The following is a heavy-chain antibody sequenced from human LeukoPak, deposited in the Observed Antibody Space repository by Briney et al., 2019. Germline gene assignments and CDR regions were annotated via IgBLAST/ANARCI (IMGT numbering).Heavy chain of an antibody. D-gene: IGHD3-10*01. Sequence: PGGSLRLSCAASGLTLSDHYMDWVRQDPGKGLEWVSAISGSAVATYYADSVKGRFTISRDSSKNTLYLQMNSLRAEDTAVYYCAKDRGYGSGSYPGVYYFDYWGQGTLVTVSS. CDR2: ISGSAVAT. V-gene: IGHV3-23*01. CDR3: AKDRGYGSGSYPGVYYFDY. CDR1: GLTLSDHY. J-gene: IGHJ4*02.